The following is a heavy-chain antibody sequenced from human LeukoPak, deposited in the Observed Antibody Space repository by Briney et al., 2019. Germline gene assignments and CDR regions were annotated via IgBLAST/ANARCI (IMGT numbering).Heavy chain of an antibody. Sequence: PGGSLRLSCAASGFTFSSYRMNWVRQAPGKGLEWVSSISSSSSYIYYADSVKGRFTISRDNAKNSLYLQMNSLRAEDTALYHCARDLDTAMVTTWFDPWGQGTLVTVSS. V-gene: IGHV3-21*04. CDR2: ISSSSSYI. J-gene: IGHJ5*02. D-gene: IGHD5-18*01. CDR1: GFTFSSYR. CDR3: ARDLDTAMVTTWFDP.